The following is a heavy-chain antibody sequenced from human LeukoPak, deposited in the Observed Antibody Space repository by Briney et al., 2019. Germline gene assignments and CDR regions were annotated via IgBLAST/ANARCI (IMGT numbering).Heavy chain of an antibody. CDR1: GFTFSSYA. CDR3: AKLPYFAYFDY. Sequence: PGGSLRLSCAASGFTFSSYAMNWVRQAPGKGLEWVSAISGSGGSIYYADSVKGRFTISRDNSKNTLYLQMNSLRAEDTAVYHCAKLPYFAYFDYWGQGTLVSASS. D-gene: IGHD3-9*01. V-gene: IGHV3-23*01. CDR2: ISGSGGSI. J-gene: IGHJ4*02.